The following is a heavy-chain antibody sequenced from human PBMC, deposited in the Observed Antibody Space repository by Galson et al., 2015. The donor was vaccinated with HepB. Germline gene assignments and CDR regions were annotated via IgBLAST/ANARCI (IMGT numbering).Heavy chain of an antibody. CDR2: IYPGDSDT. Sequence: QSGAEVKKPGESLKISCKGSGYSFTSYWIGWVRQMPGKGLEWMGIIYPGDSDTRYSPSFQGQVTISADKSINTAYLQWSSLKASDTAMYYCASERITIFGAPARGAFDIWGQGTMVTVSS. CDR1: GYSFTSYW. V-gene: IGHV5-51*03. D-gene: IGHD3-3*01. CDR3: ASERITIFGAPARGAFDI. J-gene: IGHJ3*02.